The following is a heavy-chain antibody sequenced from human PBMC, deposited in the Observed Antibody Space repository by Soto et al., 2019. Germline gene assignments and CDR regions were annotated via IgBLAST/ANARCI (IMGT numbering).Heavy chain of an antibody. Sequence: PSETLSLTCTVSGGSISSYYWSWIRQPPGKGLEWIGSIYYSGSTDYNPSLKSRVTMNTSKNQFSLKLSSVTAADTAMYYCARGPGGGSSDDAFDIWGHGTMVTVSS. D-gene: IGHD3-10*01. J-gene: IGHJ3*02. CDR2: IYYSGST. CDR1: GGSISSYY. V-gene: IGHV4-59*04. CDR3: ARGPGGGSSDDAFDI.